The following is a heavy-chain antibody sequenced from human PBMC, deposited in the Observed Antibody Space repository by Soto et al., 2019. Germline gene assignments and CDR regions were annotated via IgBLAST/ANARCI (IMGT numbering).Heavy chain of an antibody. V-gene: IGHV1-69*06. CDR3: ARPPTVFGATLAFDI. Sequence: ASVKVSSKACGVTFSTSAISWVRQDPGQGLEWMGGIIPLFGPTNYAQKFQGRVTIAADKSTSTAYMELSGLTSEDTAVYYCARPPTVFGATLAFDIWGQGTLVTVSS. CDR2: IIPLFGPT. D-gene: IGHD3-3*01. J-gene: IGHJ3*02. CDR1: GVTFSTSA.